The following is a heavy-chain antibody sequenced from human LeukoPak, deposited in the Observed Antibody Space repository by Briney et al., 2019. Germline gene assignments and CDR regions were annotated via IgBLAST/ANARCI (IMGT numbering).Heavy chain of an antibody. D-gene: IGHD5-12*01. V-gene: IGHV4-34*01. J-gene: IGHJ4*02. CDR2: INHSGST. CDR1: GGSFSGYY. CDR3: ARGGADSGYDFSIFDY. Sequence: PSETLSLTCAVYGGSFSGYYWSWIRQPPGKGLEWIGEINHSGSTNYNLSLKSRVTISVDTSKNQFSLKLSSVTAADTAVYYCARGGADSGYDFSIFDYWGQGTLVTVSS.